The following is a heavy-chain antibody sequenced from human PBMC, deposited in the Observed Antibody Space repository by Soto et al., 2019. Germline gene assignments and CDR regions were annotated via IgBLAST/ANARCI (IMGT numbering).Heavy chain of an antibody. CDR1: GGSISSYY. Sequence: QVQLQESGPGLVKPSETLSLTCTVSGGSISSYYWSWIRQPPGKGLEWIGYIYYSGITNYNPSLKSRVTISVDTSKNQFSLKLSSVTAADTAVYYCARYKSNYYYGMDVWGQGTTVTVSS. V-gene: IGHV4-59*01. J-gene: IGHJ6*02. CDR3: ARYKSNYYYGMDV. CDR2: IYYSGIT. D-gene: IGHD1-20*01.